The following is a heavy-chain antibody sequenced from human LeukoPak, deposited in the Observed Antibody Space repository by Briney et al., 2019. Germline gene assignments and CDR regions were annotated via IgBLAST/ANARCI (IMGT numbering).Heavy chain of an antibody. CDR1: GDSISSYY. CDR2: IYYSGST. J-gene: IGHJ4*02. V-gene: IGHV4-59*01. Sequence: SETLSLTCTVSGDSISSYYWSWIRQPPGKGLEWIGYIYYSGSTNYNPSLKSRVTISVDTSKNQFSLKLSSVTAADTAVYYCARDPSLYSSSWYGNFDYWGQGTLVTVSS. CDR3: ARDPSLYSSSWYGNFDY. D-gene: IGHD6-13*01.